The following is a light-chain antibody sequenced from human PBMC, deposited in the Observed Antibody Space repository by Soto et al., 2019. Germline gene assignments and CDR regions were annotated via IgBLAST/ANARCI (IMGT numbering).Light chain of an antibody. CDR3: QQYGSSPLFT. Sequence: EIVLPQSPGTLSLSPGERATLSCRASQSVSSSYLAWYQQKPGQAPRLLMYGASSRATGIPDRFSGSGSGTDFTLTINRLEPEDFAVYYCQQYGSSPLFTFGPGTKVDIK. J-gene: IGKJ3*01. V-gene: IGKV3-20*01. CDR2: GAS. CDR1: QSVSSSY.